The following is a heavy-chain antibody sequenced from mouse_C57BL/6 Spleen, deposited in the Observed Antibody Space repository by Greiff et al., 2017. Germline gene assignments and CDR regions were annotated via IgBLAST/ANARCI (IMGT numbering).Heavy chain of an antibody. CDR3: TGNYKAYYAMDY. J-gene: IGHJ4*01. Sequence: EVKVVESGAELVRPGASVKLSCTASGFNIKDDYMHWVKQRPEQGLEWIGWIDPENGDTEYASKFQGKATITADTSSNTAYLQLSSLTSEDTAVYYCTGNYKAYYAMDYWGQGTSVTVSS. CDR1: GFNIKDDY. V-gene: IGHV14-4*01. CDR2: IDPENGDT. D-gene: IGHD2-1*01.